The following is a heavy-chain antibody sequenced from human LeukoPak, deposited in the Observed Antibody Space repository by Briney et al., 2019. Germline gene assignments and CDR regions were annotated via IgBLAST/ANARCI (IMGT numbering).Heavy chain of an antibody. CDR3: ASVDPAMVPYDTFDF. J-gene: IGHJ3*01. Sequence: GGSLRLSCAASGFTVSSNYMTWVRQAPGKGLEWVSVIYRGGSTYYADSVKGRFTIPRDNSKNTVYLQMNSLRAEDTAVYYCASVDPAMVPYDTFDFWGQGTMVTVSS. V-gene: IGHV3-53*01. CDR2: IYRGGST. CDR1: GFTVSSNY. D-gene: IGHD5-18*01.